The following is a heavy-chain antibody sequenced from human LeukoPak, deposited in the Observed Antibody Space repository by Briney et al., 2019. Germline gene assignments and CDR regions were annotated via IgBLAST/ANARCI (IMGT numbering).Heavy chain of an antibody. V-gene: IGHV4-34*01. D-gene: IGHD3-10*01. CDR2: INHSGST. CDR1: GGSFSGYY. J-gene: IGHJ5*02. CDR3: ARLPSTFEVSGSPFDP. Sequence: PSETLSLTCAVYGGSFSGYYWSWIRQPPGKGLEWIGEINHSGSTNYNPSLKSRVTISVDTSKNQFSLKLSSVTAADTAVYYCARLPSTFEVSGSPFDPWGQGTLVTVSS.